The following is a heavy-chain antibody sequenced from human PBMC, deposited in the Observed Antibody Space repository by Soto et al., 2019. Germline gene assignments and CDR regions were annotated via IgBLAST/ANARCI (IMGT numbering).Heavy chain of an antibody. V-gene: IGHV1-8*01. J-gene: IGHJ6*03. CDR1: GYTFTSYD. Sequence: GASVKVSCKASGYTFTSYDINWVRQATGQGLEWMGWMNPNSGNTGYAQKFQGRVTMTRNTSISTAYMELSSLRSEDTAVYYCARGLRLMIVATTDYYYMDVRGKRTTVTVSS. CDR3: ARGLRLMIVATTDYYYMDV. D-gene: IGHD5-12*01. CDR2: MNPNSGNT.